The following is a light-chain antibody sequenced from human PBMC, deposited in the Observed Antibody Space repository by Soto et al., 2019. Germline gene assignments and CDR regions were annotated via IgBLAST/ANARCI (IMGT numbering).Light chain of an antibody. V-gene: IGKV3-11*01. CDR3: QQRSRWRVT. CDR2: DAS. CDR1: QRVSTF. Sequence: EIVLTQFPATLSFSPGERATLSCMAIQRVSTFLAFYQQKPGQAPMLVVYDASKRATGIPARFSGSGSGPGVTLLISSLEPEDFAVYYLQQRSRWRVTFGEGTTGEIK. J-gene: IGKJ4*01.